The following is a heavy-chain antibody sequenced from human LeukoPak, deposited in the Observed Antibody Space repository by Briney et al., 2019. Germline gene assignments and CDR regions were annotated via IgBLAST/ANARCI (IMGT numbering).Heavy chain of an antibody. CDR1: GFTFSSYA. CDR3: ERSTLAAKADGMDV. D-gene: IGHD2-2*01. V-gene: IGHV3-23*01. Sequence: GGSLRLSCAVSGFTFSSYAMSWVRQAPGKGLEWVSAISGSGGSTYYADSVKGRFTISRDNSKNTLYLQMNSLRAEDTAVYYCERSTLAAKADGMDVWGQGTTVTVSS. J-gene: IGHJ6*02. CDR2: ISGSGGST.